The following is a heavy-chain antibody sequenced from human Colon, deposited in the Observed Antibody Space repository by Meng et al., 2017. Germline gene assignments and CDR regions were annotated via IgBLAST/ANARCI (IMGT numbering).Heavy chain of an antibody. D-gene: IGHD6-19*01. CDR1: GYTFTGYY. J-gene: IGHJ4*02. V-gene: IGHV1-2*02. CDR2: INPNSGGT. Sequence: ASVKVSCKASGYTFTGYYMHWVRQAPGQGLEWMGWINPNSGGTNYAQKSQGRVTMTRDTSISTAYMELSRLRSDDTDVYYCAIIAVAGDFDYWGQGTLVTVSS. CDR3: AIIAVAGDFDY.